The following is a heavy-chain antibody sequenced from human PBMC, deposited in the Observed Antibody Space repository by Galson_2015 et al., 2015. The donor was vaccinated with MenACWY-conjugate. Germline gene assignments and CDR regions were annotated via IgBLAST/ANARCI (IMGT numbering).Heavy chain of an antibody. D-gene: IGHD3-22*01. CDR2: ISYDGSNK. CDR3: AKDPVVRYYYDSSPSVGMDV. V-gene: IGHV3-30*18. Sequence: SLRLSCAASGFTFSSYGMHWVRQAPGKGLEWVAVISYDGSNKYYADSVKGRFTISRDNSKNTLYLQMNSLRAEDTAVYYCAKDPVVRYYYDSSPSVGMDVWGQGTTVTVSS. J-gene: IGHJ6*02. CDR1: GFTFSSYG.